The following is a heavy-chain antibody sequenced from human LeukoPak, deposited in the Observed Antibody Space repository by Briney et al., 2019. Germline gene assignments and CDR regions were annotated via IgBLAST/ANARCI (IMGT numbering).Heavy chain of an antibody. Sequence: GGSLRLSCAASGFTFSNAWMSWVRQAPGKGLEWVGRIKSKNDGGTTDYAAPVKGRFTISRDDSKNTLYLQMNSLKTEDTAVYYCTTSGMAGRGPFDYWGQGTLVTVSS. CDR2: IKSKNDGGTT. CDR3: TTSGMAGRGPFDY. V-gene: IGHV3-15*01. D-gene: IGHD5-24*01. CDR1: GFTFSNAW. J-gene: IGHJ4*02.